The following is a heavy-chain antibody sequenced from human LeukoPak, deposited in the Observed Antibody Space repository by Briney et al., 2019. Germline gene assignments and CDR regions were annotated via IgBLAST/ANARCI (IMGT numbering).Heavy chain of an antibody. J-gene: IGHJ4*02. CDR2: IYYSGST. D-gene: IGHD2-21*02. Sequence: SETLSLTCTVSGGSISSYYWSWIRQPPGKRLEWIGYIYYSGSTNYNPSLKSRVTISVDTSKNQFSLKLSSVTAADTAVYYCAPIRWGDSNFDYWGQGTLVTVSS. V-gene: IGHV4-59*01. CDR3: APIRWGDSNFDY. CDR1: GGSISSYY.